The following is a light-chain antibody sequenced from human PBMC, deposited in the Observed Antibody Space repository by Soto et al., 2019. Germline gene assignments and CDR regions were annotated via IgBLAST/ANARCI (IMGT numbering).Light chain of an antibody. CDR2: KVS. Sequence: DVVMTQSPLSLAVTLGQPASISCRSSQTLVNSDGNTYLNWFQQRPGQSPRRLIYKVSNRDSGVPDRFSGSGSGTDFTLKISRVEAEDVGVYYCMQGTHPFTFGPGTKVDIK. CDR3: MQGTHPFT. CDR1: QTLVNSDGNTY. V-gene: IGKV2-30*01. J-gene: IGKJ3*01.